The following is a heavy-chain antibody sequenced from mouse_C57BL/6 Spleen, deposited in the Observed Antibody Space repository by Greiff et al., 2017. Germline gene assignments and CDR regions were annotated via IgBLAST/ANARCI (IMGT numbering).Heavy chain of an antibody. J-gene: IGHJ2*01. CDR2: IYPGSGST. Sequence: QVQLQQPGAELVKPGASVKMSCKASGYTFTSYWITWVKQRPGQGLEWIGDIYPGSGSTNYNEKFKSKATLTVDTSSSTAYMQLSSLTSVSSAVYYSAQQGEGDWGQGATLTDSP. CDR3: AQQGEGD. V-gene: IGHV1-55*01. CDR1: GYTFTSYW.